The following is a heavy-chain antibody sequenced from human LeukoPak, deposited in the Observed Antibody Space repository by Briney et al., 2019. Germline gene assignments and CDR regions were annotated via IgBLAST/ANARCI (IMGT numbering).Heavy chain of an antibody. CDR2: IYYSGTA. D-gene: IGHD5-24*01. Sequence: SETLSLTCAVSGGSISSSNWWSWVRQPPGKGLEWIGSIYYSGTAYYNRSLKSRVTISVDTSKNQFSLKLSSVTAADTAVYYCARGVMATILTPFDYWGQGTPVTVSS. J-gene: IGHJ4*02. V-gene: IGHV4-4*02. CDR3: ARGVMATILTPFDY. CDR1: GGSISSSNW.